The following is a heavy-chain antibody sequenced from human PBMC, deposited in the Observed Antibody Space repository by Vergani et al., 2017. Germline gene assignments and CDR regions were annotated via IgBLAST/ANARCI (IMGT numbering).Heavy chain of an antibody. CDR2: IIPIFGTA. CDR1: GGTFSSYA. D-gene: IGHD6-13*01. CDR3: ARCGCSEQQLWFCSAYYYYGMDV. Sequence: QVQLVQSGAEVKKPGSSVKVSCKASGGTFSSYAISWVRQAPGQGLEWMGRIIPIFGTANYAQKFQGRVTITADESTSTAYMVLSSLRSEDTAVYYCARCGCSEQQLWFCSAYYYYGMDVWGQGTTVTVSS. J-gene: IGHJ6*02. V-gene: IGHV1-69*18.